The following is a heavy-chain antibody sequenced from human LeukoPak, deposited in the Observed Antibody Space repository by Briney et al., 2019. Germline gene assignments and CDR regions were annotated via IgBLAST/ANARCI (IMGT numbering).Heavy chain of an antibody. CDR1: GGTFSSYA. D-gene: IGHD3-3*01. J-gene: IGHJ3*02. CDR2: IIPIFGTA. V-gene: IGHV1-69*05. Sequence: SVKVSCKVSGGTFSSYAISWVRQAPGQGLEWMGGIIPIFGTANYAQKFQGRVTITTDESTSTAYMELSSLRSEDTAVYYCARGFTISDAFDIWGQGTMVTVSS. CDR3: ARGFTISDAFDI.